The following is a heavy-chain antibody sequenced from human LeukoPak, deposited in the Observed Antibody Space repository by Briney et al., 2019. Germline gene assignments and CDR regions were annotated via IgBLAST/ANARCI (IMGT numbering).Heavy chain of an antibody. CDR2: INNDGSST. J-gene: IGHJ6*03. CDR3: ARVSSGSYFGYYYYYMDV. CDR1: GFTFSNYW. V-gene: IGHV3-74*01. D-gene: IGHD1-26*01. Sequence: WRSLRLSCAASGFTFSNYWMHWVRQAPGKGLVWVSRINNDGSSTSYADSVKGRFTISRDNAKNTLYLQMNSLRAEDTAVYYCARVSSGSYFGYYYYYMDVWGKGTTVTVSS.